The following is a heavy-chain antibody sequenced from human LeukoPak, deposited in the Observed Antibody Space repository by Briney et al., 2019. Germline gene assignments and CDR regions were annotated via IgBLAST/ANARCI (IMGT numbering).Heavy chain of an antibody. CDR2: ISSNGDNT. D-gene: IGHD6-19*01. J-gene: IGHJ4*02. V-gene: IGHV3-64*01. CDR1: GFTFSTYA. Sequence: SGGSLRLSCAASGFTFSTYAMHWVRQAPGKRLECISSISSNGDNTYYAKSVKGRFTISRDNSKNTLYLQMNSLRAEDTAVYYCANLGIAVAEVDYWGQGTLVTVSS. CDR3: ANLGIAVAEVDY.